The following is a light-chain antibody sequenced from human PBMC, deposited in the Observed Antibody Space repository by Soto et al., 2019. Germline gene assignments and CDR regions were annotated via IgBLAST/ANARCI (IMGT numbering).Light chain of an antibody. Sequence: EIVMTQSPATLSVSPGXRATLSCRASQSVSSNLAWYQQKPGQAPRLLIYGASTRATGIPARFSGSGSGTEFTLTISSLQSEDFAVYYCQQYNNSPTFGQGTKADIK. V-gene: IGKV3-15*01. J-gene: IGKJ1*01. CDR3: QQYNNSPT. CDR2: GAS. CDR1: QSVSSN.